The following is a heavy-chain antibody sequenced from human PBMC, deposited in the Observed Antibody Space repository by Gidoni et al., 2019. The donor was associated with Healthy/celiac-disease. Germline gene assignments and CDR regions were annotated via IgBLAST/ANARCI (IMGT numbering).Heavy chain of an antibody. V-gene: IGHV1-69*18. D-gene: IGHD5-18*01. J-gene: IGHJ4*02. Sequence: QVQVVKAGAEVKKPGAAVKVAGQASGGTFSSYAISWVRQAPGQGLEWRGRFIPIFGTAIYAQKFQCIVTITADYSTSTAYMELSSLRSEDTAVYYCAGERDSCGYDYWGQGTLVTVSS. CDR3: AGERDSCGYDY. CDR1: GGTFSSYA. CDR2: FIPIFGTA.